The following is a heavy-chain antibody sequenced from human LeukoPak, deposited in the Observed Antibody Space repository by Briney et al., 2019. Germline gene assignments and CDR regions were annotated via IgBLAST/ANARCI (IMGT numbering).Heavy chain of an antibody. CDR3: ARAGAFWSNYHPDQ. V-gene: IGHV4-61*02. D-gene: IGHD3-3*01. CDR2: IYSSGST. Sequence: SETLSLTCTGSGGSISSGSYYWSWIRQPAGKGMEWIGRIYSSGSTNYNPSLESRVTLSVDTSKNQFSLRLSSVTAADTAVYYCARAGAFWSNYHPDQWRQGTLVTVSS. J-gene: IGHJ4*02. CDR1: GGSISSGSYY.